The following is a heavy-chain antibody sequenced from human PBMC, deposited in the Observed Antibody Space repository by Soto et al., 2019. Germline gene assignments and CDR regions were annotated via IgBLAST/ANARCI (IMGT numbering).Heavy chain of an antibody. CDR2: IGFAGDT. CDR1: GFIFSNFD. D-gene: IGHD6-19*01. Sequence: GGSLRLSCGASGFIFSNFDMHWVRQTTEKGLEWVSGIGFAGDTNYSGSVKGRFTISRENAKNSLFLQMNRLRVGDTAGYYCVRGLQWGFDPWGQGTLVTVSS. J-gene: IGHJ5*02. V-gene: IGHV3-13*01. CDR3: VRGLQWGFDP.